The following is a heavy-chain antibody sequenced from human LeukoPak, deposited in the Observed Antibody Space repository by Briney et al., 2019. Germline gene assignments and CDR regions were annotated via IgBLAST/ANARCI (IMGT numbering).Heavy chain of an antibody. V-gene: IGHV1-2*02. CDR3: ARSTVNFYFFDK. CDR2: INPNTGGT. Sequence: GASVKVSCKASGYTFTGYYIHWVRQAPGQGLEWMGWINPNTGGTIHAQKFQGRVTMARDTSFSTAYMDLIRLTSDDTAVYYCARSTVNFYFFDKWGQGTLVTVSS. J-gene: IGHJ4*02. D-gene: IGHD5/OR15-5a*01. CDR1: GYTFTGYY.